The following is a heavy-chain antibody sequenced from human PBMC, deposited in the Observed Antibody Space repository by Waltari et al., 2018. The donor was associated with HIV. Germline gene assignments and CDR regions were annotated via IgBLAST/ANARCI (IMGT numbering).Heavy chain of an antibody. Sequence: LTCEASGFTFSFYWLSWVRQAPGKGLEWVANINQAGTERHYVDSVRGRFTISRDNGKTSLFLQMNSLSVEDTAVYYCATTHGSGAYDNDFDYWGQGTLV. V-gene: IGHV3-7*01. J-gene: IGHJ4*02. CDR2: INQAGTER. D-gene: IGHD3-10*01. CDR1: GFTFSFYW. CDR3: ATTHGSGAYDNDFDY.